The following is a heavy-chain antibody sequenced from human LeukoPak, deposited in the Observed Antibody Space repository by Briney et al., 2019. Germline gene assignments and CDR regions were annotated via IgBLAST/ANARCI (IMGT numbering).Heavy chain of an antibody. D-gene: IGHD6-19*01. Sequence: QPGGSLRLSCAASGFTFSSYSMNWVRQAPGKGLEWVSYISSSSSTIYYADSVKGRFTISRDNAKNSLYLQMNSLRAEDTAVYYCARGLAADYWGQGTLVTVSS. V-gene: IGHV3-48*01. CDR2: ISSSSSTI. CDR1: GFTFSSYS. CDR3: ARGLAADY. J-gene: IGHJ4*02.